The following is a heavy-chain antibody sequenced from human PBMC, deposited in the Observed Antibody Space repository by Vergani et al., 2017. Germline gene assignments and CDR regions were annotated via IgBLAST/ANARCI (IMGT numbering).Heavy chain of an antibody. CDR3: ARDRGIQLWLGY. Sequence: EVQLVESGGGLVKPGGSLRLSCAASGFTFSSYRMNWVRQAPGKGLEWVSSISSSSSYIYYADSVKGRFTISRDNAKNSLYLQMNSLRAEDTAVYYCARDRGIQLWLGYWGQGTLVTVSS. J-gene: IGHJ4*02. CDR1: GFTFSSYR. CDR2: ISSSSSYI. V-gene: IGHV3-21*01. D-gene: IGHD5-18*01.